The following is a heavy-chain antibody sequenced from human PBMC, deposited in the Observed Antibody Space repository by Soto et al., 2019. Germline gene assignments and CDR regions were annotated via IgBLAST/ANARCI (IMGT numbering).Heavy chain of an antibody. CDR1: GGSISSGGYS. V-gene: IGHV4-30-2*01. J-gene: IGHJ4*02. Sequence: QLQLQESGSGLVKPSQTLSLTCAVSGGSISSGGYSWSWIRQPPGKGLEWIGYIYHSGSTYYNPPFXXRXPLSVDRSKTQFSLKLTSVTAADTAVYYCATAPGPYWGQGTLVTVSS. CDR3: ATAPGPY. CDR2: IYHSGST.